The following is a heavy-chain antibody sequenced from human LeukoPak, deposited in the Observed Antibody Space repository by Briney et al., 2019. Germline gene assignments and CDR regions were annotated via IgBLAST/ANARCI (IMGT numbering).Heavy chain of an antibody. D-gene: IGHD1-1*01. V-gene: IGHV3-53*01. J-gene: IGHJ4*02. CDR1: GFTVSSNY. Sequence: GGSLRLSCAAPGFTVSSNYMSWVRQAPGKGLEWVSVIYSGGSTYYADSVKGRFTISRDNSKNTLYLQMNSLRAEDTAVYYCARYRDDWNDDLFDYWGQGTLVTVSS. CDR3: ARYRDDWNDDLFDY. CDR2: IYSGGST.